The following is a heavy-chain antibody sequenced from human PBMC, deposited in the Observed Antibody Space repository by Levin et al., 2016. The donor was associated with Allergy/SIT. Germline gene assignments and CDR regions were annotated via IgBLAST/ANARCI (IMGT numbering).Heavy chain of an antibody. CDR3: AREVRWSPLYYMDV. V-gene: IGHV3-11*05. Sequence: GGSLRLSCAASGFILSHYYLNWIRQAPGKGLEWLSYMSSSSNYTYYADSVQGRFTLSRDKANNSVYLLMESLRVEDTAVYYCAREVRWSPLYYMDVWGKGTTVTVSS. CDR2: MSSSSNYT. D-gene: IGHD2-15*01. J-gene: IGHJ6*03. CDR1: GFILSHYY.